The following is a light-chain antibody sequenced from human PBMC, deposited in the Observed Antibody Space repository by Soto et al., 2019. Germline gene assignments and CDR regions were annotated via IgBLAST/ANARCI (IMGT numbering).Light chain of an antibody. CDR3: SSYTSSDTYV. Sequence: QSALTQPASVSGSPGQSITISCTGTSSDVGGYNYVSWYQQHPGEAPKLMIYEVSNQPSGVSNRFSGSKSGNTASLTISGLQAEDEADYYCSSYTSSDTYVFXTGTKVTVL. CDR2: EVS. CDR1: SSDVGGYNY. V-gene: IGLV2-14*01. J-gene: IGLJ1*01.